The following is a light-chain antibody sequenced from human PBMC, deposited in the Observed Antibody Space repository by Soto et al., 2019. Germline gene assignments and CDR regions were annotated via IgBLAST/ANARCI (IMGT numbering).Light chain of an antibody. CDR3: QQRSNWPPWT. CDR1: QSVNSY. V-gene: IGKV3-11*01. Sequence: EIVLTQSPATLSLSPGERAALSCRASQSVNSYLAWYQQKPGQAPRLLIYDASSRATGIPARFSGSGSGTDFTLTISSLEREDVAVYYWQQRSNWPPWTFGQVTKVEIK. CDR2: DAS. J-gene: IGKJ1*01.